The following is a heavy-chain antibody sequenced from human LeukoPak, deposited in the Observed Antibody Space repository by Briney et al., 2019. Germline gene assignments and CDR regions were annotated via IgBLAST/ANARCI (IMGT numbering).Heavy chain of an antibody. J-gene: IGHJ4*02. Sequence: GGSLRLSCAASGFSFGSYGIHWVRQAPGKGLEWVSAISGSGGSTYYADSVKGRFTISRDNSKNTLYLQMNSLRAEGTAVYYCAKEDFDYWGQGTLVTVSS. CDR3: AKEDFDY. CDR2: ISGSGGST. CDR1: GFSFGSYG. V-gene: IGHV3-23*01.